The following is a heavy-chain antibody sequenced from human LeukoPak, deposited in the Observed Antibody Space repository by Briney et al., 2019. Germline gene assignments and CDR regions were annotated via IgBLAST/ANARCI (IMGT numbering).Heavy chain of an antibody. Sequence: GGALRLSCAASGFTFSSYAMSWVRQAPGKGLEWVSAISGSGGSTYYADSVKGRFTISRDNSKNTLYLQMNSLRAEDTAVYYCAKVGPAHSSSWYVDYWGQGTLVTVSS. CDR3: AKVGPAHSSSWYVDY. V-gene: IGHV3-23*01. CDR2: ISGSGGST. CDR1: GFTFSSYA. J-gene: IGHJ4*02. D-gene: IGHD6-13*01.